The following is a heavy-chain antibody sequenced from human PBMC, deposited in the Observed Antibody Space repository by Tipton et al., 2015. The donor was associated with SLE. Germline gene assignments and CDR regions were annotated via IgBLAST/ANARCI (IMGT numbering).Heavy chain of an antibody. CDR2: IYHSGST. V-gene: IGHV4-30-2*01. J-gene: IGHJ4*02. Sequence: TLSLTCAVSGGSISNGNYSWSWIRQPPGKGLEWIGYIYHSGSTYYNPSLRSRLTLSVETSKDQISLRLTSVTAADTAGYYCARHLATRADYGDYINAFDYWGQGTLVTVSS. D-gene: IGHD4-17*01. CDR3: ARHLATRADYGDYINAFDY. CDR1: GGSISNGNYS.